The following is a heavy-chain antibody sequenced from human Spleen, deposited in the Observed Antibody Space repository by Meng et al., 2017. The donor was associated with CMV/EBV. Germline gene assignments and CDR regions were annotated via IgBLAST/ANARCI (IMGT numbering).Heavy chain of an antibody. CDR2: ISGGGSYT. Sequence: GESLKISCAASGFTVSNDYMTWVRQAPGKGLEWVSTISGGGSYTYDAAAVRGRFTISRDNAQNSLYLQMSGLRVEDTAVYYCARGAPYTGYPIDSWGLGSLVTVSS. D-gene: IGHD3-9*01. V-gene: IGHV3-21*01. J-gene: IGHJ4*02. CDR3: ARGAPYTGYPIDS. CDR1: GFTVSNDY.